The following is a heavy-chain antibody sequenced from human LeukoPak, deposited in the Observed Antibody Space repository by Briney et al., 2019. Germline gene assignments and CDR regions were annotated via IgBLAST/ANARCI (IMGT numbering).Heavy chain of an antibody. CDR1: GFTFSSYS. CDR3: AREKRTGIVGAGVFDY. Sequence: GGSLRLPCAASGFTFSSYSMNWVRQAPGKGLEWVSSISSSSYIYYADSVKGRFTISRDNAKNSLYLQMNSLRAEDTAVYYCAREKRTGIVGAGVFDYWGQGTLVTVSS. CDR2: ISSSSYI. V-gene: IGHV3-21*04. D-gene: IGHD1-26*01. J-gene: IGHJ4*02.